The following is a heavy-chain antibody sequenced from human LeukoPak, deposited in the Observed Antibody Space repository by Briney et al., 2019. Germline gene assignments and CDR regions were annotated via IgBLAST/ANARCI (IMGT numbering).Heavy chain of an antibody. J-gene: IGHJ6*02. Sequence: PGGSLRLSCAASGFTFSTYSMNWVRQAPWKGLEWVSYISGRSTIYYADSVKGRFTISRDNAQNSLYLQMNSLRAEDTAVYYCARDQYYYDSSGSYTPLYGMDVWGQGTTVTVSS. V-gene: IGHV3-48*04. CDR2: ISGRSTI. CDR1: GFTFSTYS. D-gene: IGHD3-22*01. CDR3: ARDQYYYDSSGSYTPLYGMDV.